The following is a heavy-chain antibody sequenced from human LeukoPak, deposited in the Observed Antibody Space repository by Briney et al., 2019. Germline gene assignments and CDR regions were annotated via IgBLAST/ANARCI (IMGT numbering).Heavy chain of an antibody. V-gene: IGHV3-23*01. J-gene: IGHJ4*02. CDR2: IFGSGGSP. CDR1: GFTFGSHA. CDR3: GKTTVGYSSGQKPAWPVDY. Sequence: GGSLRLSCEASGFTFGSHAMCWVRQAPGKGLEWVAGIFGSGGSPHYADPVKGRFTISRDTSRNTVYLQINSLSAEATAVYYCGKTTVGYSSGQKPAWPVDYWGQGTLVTVSP. D-gene: IGHD5-18*01.